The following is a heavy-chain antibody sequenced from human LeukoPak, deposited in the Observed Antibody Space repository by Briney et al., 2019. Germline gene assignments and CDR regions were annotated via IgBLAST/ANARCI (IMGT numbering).Heavy chain of an antibody. D-gene: IGHD2-2*01. J-gene: IGHJ4*02. Sequence: PSETLSLTCAVYGGSFSGYYWSWIRHPPGKGLEWIGEINHSGSTNYNPSLKSRVTISVDTSKNQFSLKLSSVTAADTAVYYCARGVVVVPAAKSAAGHTAMAYYFDYWGQGTLVTVSS. CDR3: ARGVVVVPAAKSAAGHTAMAYYFDY. CDR2: INHSGST. V-gene: IGHV4-34*01. CDR1: GGSFSGYY.